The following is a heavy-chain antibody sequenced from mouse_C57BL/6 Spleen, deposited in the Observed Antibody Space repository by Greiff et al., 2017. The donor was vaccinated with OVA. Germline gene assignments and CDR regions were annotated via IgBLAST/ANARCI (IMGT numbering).Heavy chain of an antibody. CDR3: ERDTPVGYDRYFDV. CDR2: ISSGGDYI. J-gene: IGHJ1*03. V-gene: IGHV5S21*01. Sequence: EVKVVESGEGLVKPGGSLKLSCAASGFTFSSYAMSWVRQTPEKRLEWVAYISSGGDYIYYADTVKGRFTISRDNARNTLYLQMSSLKSEYTAMYDCERDTPVGYDRYFDVWGTGTTVTVSS. D-gene: IGHD2-2*01. CDR1: GFTFSSYA.